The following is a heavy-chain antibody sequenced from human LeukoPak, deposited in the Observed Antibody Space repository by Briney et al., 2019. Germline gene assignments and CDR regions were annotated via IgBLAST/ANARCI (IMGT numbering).Heavy chain of an antibody. V-gene: IGHV1-18*01. D-gene: IGHD6-13*01. Sequence: ASVKVSCKASGYTFTSYGISWVRQAPGQGLEWMGWISAYNGNTNYAQKLQGRVTMTTGTSTSTAYMELRSLRSDDTAVYYCARGGPYSSSWYLPYYYYYMDVWGKGTTVTVSS. CDR2: ISAYNGNT. CDR3: ARGGPYSSSWYLPYYYYYMDV. J-gene: IGHJ6*03. CDR1: GYTFTSYG.